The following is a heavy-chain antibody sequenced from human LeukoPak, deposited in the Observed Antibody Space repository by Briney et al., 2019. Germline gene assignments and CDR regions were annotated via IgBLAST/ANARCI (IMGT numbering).Heavy chain of an antibody. Sequence: ASVKVSCKASGYTFTGYYMHWVRQAPGQGLEWMGWINPNSGGTNYAQKLQGRVTMTTDTSTSTAYMELRSLRSDDTAVYYCARILRSTYYDFWSGYSNAFDIWGQGTMVTVSS. CDR2: INPNSGGT. V-gene: IGHV1-2*02. D-gene: IGHD3-3*01. J-gene: IGHJ3*02. CDR1: GYTFTGYY. CDR3: ARILRSTYYDFWSGYSNAFDI.